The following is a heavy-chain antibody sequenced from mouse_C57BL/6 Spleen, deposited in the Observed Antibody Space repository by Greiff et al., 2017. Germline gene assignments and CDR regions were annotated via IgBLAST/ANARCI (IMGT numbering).Heavy chain of an antibody. D-gene: IGHD1-1*01. CDR3: ARETVAFDY. CDR2: IYPRSGNT. J-gene: IGHJ2*01. V-gene: IGHV1-81*01. Sequence: QVQLQQSGAELARPGASVKLSCKASGYTFTSYGISWVKQRTGQGLEWIGEIYPRSGNTYYNEQFKGKATLTADKSSSTAYMELSSLTAEYSAVYFCARETVAFDYWGQGTTLTVSS. CDR1: GYTFTSYG.